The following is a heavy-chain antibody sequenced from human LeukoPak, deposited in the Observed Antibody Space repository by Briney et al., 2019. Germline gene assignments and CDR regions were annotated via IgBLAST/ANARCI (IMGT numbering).Heavy chain of an antibody. CDR1: GFTFSSYA. CDR2: ISGSGGST. Sequence: GGSLRLPCAASGFTFSSYAMSWVRQAPGKGLEWVSAISGSGGSTYYADSVKGRFTISRDNSKNTLYLQMNSLRAEDTAVYYCAKLGPSYCSGGSCHDDYWGQGTLVTVSS. V-gene: IGHV3-23*01. D-gene: IGHD2-15*01. CDR3: AKLGPSYCSGGSCHDDY. J-gene: IGHJ4*02.